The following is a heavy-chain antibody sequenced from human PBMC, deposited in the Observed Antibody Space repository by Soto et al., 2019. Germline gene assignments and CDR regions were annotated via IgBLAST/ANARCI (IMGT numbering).Heavy chain of an antibody. V-gene: IGHV3-23*01. D-gene: IGHD5-18*01. CDR2: IRGDDANT. CDR3: AKNIYNYGSRFDY. CDR1: GFTFSSSA. Sequence: VGSLRLSCAASGFTFSSSAMTWVRQAPGKGLEWVSTIRGDDANTYYADSVKGQFTISRDNSKITLYLQMNSLRAEDTAVYYCAKNIYNYGSRFDYWGQGTLVTVSS. J-gene: IGHJ4*02.